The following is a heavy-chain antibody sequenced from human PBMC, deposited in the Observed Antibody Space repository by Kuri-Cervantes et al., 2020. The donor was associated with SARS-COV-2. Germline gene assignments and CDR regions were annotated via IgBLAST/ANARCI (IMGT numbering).Heavy chain of an antibody. J-gene: IGHJ5*02. CDR3: ARGRIAVVPAAKAFDP. Sequence: SQTLSLTRAVYGGSFSGYYWSWIRQPPGKGLEWIGEINHSGSTNYNPSLKSRVTISVDTSKNQFSLKLSSVTAADTAVYYCARGRIAVVPAAKAFDPWGQGTLVTVSS. CDR1: GGSFSGYY. CDR2: INHSGST. V-gene: IGHV4-34*01. D-gene: IGHD2-2*01.